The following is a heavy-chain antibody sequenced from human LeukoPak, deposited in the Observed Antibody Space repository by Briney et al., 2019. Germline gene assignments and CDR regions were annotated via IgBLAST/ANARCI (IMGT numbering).Heavy chain of an antibody. V-gene: IGHV1-2*02. D-gene: IGHD4-17*01. CDR1: GYTFTGYY. CDR3: ARGASGVYTVTTSWFDP. Sequence: ASVKVSCKASGYTFTGYYMHWVRQAPGQGLEWMGWINPNSGGTNYAQKFQDRVTMTRDTSISTAYMELSRLRSDDTAVYYCARGASGVYTVTTSWFDPWGQGTLVTVSS. CDR2: INPNSGGT. J-gene: IGHJ5*02.